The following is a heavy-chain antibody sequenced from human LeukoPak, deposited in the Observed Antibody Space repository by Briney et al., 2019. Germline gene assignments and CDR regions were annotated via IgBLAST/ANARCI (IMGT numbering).Heavy chain of an antibody. J-gene: IGHJ6*02. CDR3: ARQKYYDFWSGYLKPDDYYYGMDV. D-gene: IGHD3-3*01. Sequence: ASVKVSCKASGYTFTSYGISWARQAPGQGLEWMGWISAYNGNTNYAQRLQGRVTMTTDTSTSTAYMELRSLRSDDTAVYYCARQKYYDFWSGYLKPDDYYYGMDVWGQGTTVTVSS. CDR1: GYTFTSYG. CDR2: ISAYNGNT. V-gene: IGHV1-18*01.